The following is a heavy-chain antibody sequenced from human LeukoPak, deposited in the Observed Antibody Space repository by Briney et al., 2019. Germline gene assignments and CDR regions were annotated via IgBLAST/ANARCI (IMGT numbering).Heavy chain of an antibody. D-gene: IGHD1-7*01. J-gene: IGHJ5*02. CDR3: ARPDLMRELRFDP. Sequence: PGGSLRLSCAASGFTFRNYWMHWVRQAPGKGLVWVSCINNDGSITDYADSVKGRFTISRDNAKNTLYLQMNSLRAEDTAVYYCARPDLMRELRFDPWGQGTLVTVSS. V-gene: IGHV3-74*01. CDR1: GFTFRNYW. CDR2: INNDGSIT.